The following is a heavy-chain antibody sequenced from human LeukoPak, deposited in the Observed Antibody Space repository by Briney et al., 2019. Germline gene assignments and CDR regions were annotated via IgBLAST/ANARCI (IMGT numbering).Heavy chain of an antibody. V-gene: IGHV4-4*02. CDR1: GGSISSSNW. D-gene: IGHD6-25*01. J-gene: IGHJ6*03. Sequence: SGTLSLTCAVSGGSISSSNWWSWVRQPPGKGLEWIGEIYHSGSTKYNPSLKSRVTISVDTSKNQFSLKLSSVTAADTAVYYCARVWSQINTAADYYMDVWGKGTTVTVSS. CDR3: ARVWSQINTAADYYMDV. CDR2: IYHSGST.